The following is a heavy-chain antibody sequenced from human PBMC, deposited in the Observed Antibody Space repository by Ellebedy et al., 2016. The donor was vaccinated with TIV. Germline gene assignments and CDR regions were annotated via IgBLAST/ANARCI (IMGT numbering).Heavy chain of an antibody. J-gene: IGHJ4*02. CDR1: GFTFSSYA. V-gene: IGHV3-23*01. Sequence: GGSLRLXXAASGFTFSSYAMSWVRQAPGKGLEWVSAISGSGGSTYYADSVKGRFTISRDNSKNTLYLQMNSLRAEDTAVYYCAKDHGASSGYDYWGQGTLVTVSS. D-gene: IGHD3-22*01. CDR2: ISGSGGST. CDR3: AKDHGASSGYDY.